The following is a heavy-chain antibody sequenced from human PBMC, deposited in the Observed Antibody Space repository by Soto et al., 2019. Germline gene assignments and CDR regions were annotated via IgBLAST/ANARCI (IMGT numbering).Heavy chain of an antibody. CDR2: IYWDDDK. D-gene: IGHD3-22*01. CDR3: AHSIQTYYYGGSAPLDY. Sequence: GSGPTLVNPTQTLTLTCTFSGFSLSTSGVGVGWIRQPPGKALEWLALIYWDDDKRYSPSLKSRLTITKDTSKNQVVLTMTNMDPVDTATYYCAHSIQTYYYGGSAPLDYWGQGTLVTVSS. J-gene: IGHJ4*02. CDR1: GFSLSTSGVG. V-gene: IGHV2-5*02.